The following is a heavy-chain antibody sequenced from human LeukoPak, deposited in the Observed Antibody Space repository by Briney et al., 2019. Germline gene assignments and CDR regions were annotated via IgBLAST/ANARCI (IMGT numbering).Heavy chain of an antibody. V-gene: IGHV4-30-2*06. J-gene: IGHJ3*02. CDR1: GGSISGGGYS. Sequence: SQTLTLTCAVSGGSISGGGYSWSWIRQSPGKGLEWIGYIYQSGSTYYNPSLKSRVTISVDRSKNQFSLKLSSLTAADTAVYYCARSGSYFSFDIWGQGTMVTVSS. D-gene: IGHD1-26*01. CDR3: ARSGSYFSFDI. CDR2: IYQSGST.